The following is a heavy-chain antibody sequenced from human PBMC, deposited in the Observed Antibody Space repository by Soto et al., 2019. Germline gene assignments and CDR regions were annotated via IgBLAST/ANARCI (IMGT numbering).Heavy chain of an antibody. CDR2: TYYKSKLYN. CDR1: GDSVSRNSAA. V-gene: IGHV6-1*01. CDR3: ARSSSSLYYYYGMDV. Sequence: SQTLSLICAISGDSVSRNSAAWNWIRQSPSRGLEWLGRTYYKSKLYNDYAVSVKSRIRINPDTSKNQFSLQLNSVTPEDTAVYYGARSSSSLYYYYGMDVWGQGTTVTVSS. J-gene: IGHJ6*02. D-gene: IGHD6-6*01.